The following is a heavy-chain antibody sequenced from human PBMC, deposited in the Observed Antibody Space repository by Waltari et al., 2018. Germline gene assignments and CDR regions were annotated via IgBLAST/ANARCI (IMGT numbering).Heavy chain of an antibody. CDR3: GGDNSGYLNYAFDI. J-gene: IGHJ3*02. Sequence: EVQLVESGGGLVQPGGSLRLSCAASGFTFSSYSMNWVRQAPGKGLEWVSYISSSNRAIFYAASVKGRFTISRDNAKNSLYLQMNGLRAEDTAVYYCGGDNSGYLNYAFDIWGQGTMVTVSS. CDR2: ISSSNRAI. V-gene: IGHV3-48*04. D-gene: IGHD3-22*01. CDR1: GFTFSSYS.